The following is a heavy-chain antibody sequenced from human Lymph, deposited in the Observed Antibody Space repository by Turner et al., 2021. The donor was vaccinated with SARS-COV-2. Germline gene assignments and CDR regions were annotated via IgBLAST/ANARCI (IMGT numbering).Heavy chain of an antibody. J-gene: IGHJ4*02. CDR1: GFPFRTFG. CDR3: AKMGGVYCSGGNCYSGRLDY. D-gene: IGHD2-15*01. Sequence: QVQLVESGGGVVQPGRSLSLSCAASGFPFRTFGMHWVRQAPGKGLEWVAVISYDGSNKYYADSVKGRFTISRDNSKNTLYLQMNSLRAEDTAVYYCAKMGGVYCSGGNCYSGRLDYWGQGTLVTVSS. CDR2: ISYDGSNK. V-gene: IGHV3-30*18.